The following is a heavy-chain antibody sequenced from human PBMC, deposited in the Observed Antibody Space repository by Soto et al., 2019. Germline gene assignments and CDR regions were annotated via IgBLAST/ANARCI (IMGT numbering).Heavy chain of an antibody. D-gene: IGHD1-7*01. J-gene: IGHJ3*02. CDR3: STTKAGTNTFGI. CDR2: IRSNSDGGTT. CDR1: GFTFTNAW. Sequence: PGGSLRLSCEASGFTFTNAWMNWVRQAPGQGLEWVGRIRSNSDGGTTDYAAPVKGRFSISRDDSKNTLYLQMNSLKTEDTAVYYCSTTKAGTNTFGICGQGTMVTVS. V-gene: IGHV3-15*07.